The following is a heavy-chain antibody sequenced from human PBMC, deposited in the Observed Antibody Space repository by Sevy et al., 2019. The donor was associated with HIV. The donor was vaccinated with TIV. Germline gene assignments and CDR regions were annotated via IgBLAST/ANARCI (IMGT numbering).Heavy chain of an antibody. V-gene: IGHV3-30-3*01. D-gene: IGHD3-16*02. Sequence: GGSLRLSCAASGFTFSSYAMHWVRQAPGKGLEWVAVVSYDGTCKFYADSVKGRFTISRDNSKNTLDLQMNSLRAEDTAVYYCARDLVYDYVWGSYRLLYWGQGTLVTVSS. CDR2: VSYDGTCK. J-gene: IGHJ4*02. CDR3: ARDLVYDYVWGSYRLLY. CDR1: GFTFSSYA.